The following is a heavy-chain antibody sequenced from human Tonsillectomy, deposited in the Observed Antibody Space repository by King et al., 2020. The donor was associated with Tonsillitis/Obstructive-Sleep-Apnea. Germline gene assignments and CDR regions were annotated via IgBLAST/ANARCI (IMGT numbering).Heavy chain of an antibody. D-gene: IGHD6-13*01. V-gene: IGHV3-30*04. CDR3: ASLAAGDAGDYYYGMDV. Sequence: VQLVESGGGVVQPGRSLRLSCAASGFTFSSYAMHWVRQAPGKGLEWVAVISYDGSNKYYADSVKGRFTISRDNSKNTLYLQMNSLRAEDTAVHYCASLAAGDAGDYYYGMDVWGQGTTVTVSS. CDR2: ISYDGSNK. J-gene: IGHJ6*02. CDR1: GFTFSSYA.